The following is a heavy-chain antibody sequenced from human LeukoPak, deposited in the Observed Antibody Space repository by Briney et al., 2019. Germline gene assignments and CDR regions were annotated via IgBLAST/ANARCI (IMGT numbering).Heavy chain of an antibody. V-gene: IGHV3-30*04. Sequence: GGSLRLSCAASGFTFSSYAMHWVRQAPGKGLEWVSVISYDGSNKYYADSVKGRFTISRDNSKNTLYLQMNSLRAEDTAVYYCAREGMVRGVPDAFDLWGQGTMVTVSS. D-gene: IGHD3-10*01. CDR1: GFTFSSYA. CDR2: ISYDGSNK. CDR3: AREGMVRGVPDAFDL. J-gene: IGHJ3*01.